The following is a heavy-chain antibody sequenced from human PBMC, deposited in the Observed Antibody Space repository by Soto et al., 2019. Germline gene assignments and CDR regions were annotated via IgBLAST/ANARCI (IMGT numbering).Heavy chain of an antibody. D-gene: IGHD3-16*01. Sequence: XETLSLPVTVSGGSISSYDWSWIRQPAGKGLDWIGRIYTSGSTNYNPSLKSRVTMSVDTSKNQFSLKLSSVTAADTAVYYCARFSSLAFNYYYGMDVWGQGTTVTVSS. CDR2: IYTSGST. CDR3: ARFSSLAFNYYYGMDV. V-gene: IGHV4-4*07. CDR1: GGSISSYD. J-gene: IGHJ6*02.